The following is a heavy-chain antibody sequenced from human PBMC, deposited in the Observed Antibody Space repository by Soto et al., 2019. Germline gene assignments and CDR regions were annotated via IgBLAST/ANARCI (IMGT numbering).Heavy chain of an antibody. D-gene: IGHD6-19*01. CDR3: AKGVPGIAVAGTGYFQH. J-gene: IGHJ1*01. CDR2: IYSGGTT. Sequence: GGSRGPPWPVSGLPAGANYMSWIGQPQGRGLEWVSVIYSGGTTYYADSVKGRFIISRDISKNTLYLQMNILRAEDTAVYYCAKGVPGIAVAGTGYFQHWGQGTLVTVSS. CDR1: GLPAGANY. V-gene: IGHV3-53*01.